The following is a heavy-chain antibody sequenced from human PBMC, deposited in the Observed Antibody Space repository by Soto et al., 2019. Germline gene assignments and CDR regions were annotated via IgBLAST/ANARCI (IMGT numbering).Heavy chain of an antibody. CDR1: GYTFTGYY. CDR3: ARAIAAAGNSWFDP. Sequence: QVQLVQSGAEVKKPGASVKASCKASGYTFTGYYMHWVRQAPGQGLEWMGWINPNSGGTNYAQKFQGWVTMTRDTSISTAYMELSRLRSDDTAVYYCARAIAAAGNSWFDPWGQGTLVTVSS. V-gene: IGHV1-2*04. CDR2: INPNSGGT. J-gene: IGHJ5*02. D-gene: IGHD6-13*01.